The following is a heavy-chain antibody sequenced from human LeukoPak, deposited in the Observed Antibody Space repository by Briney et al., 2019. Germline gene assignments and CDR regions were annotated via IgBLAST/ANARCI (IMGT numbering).Heavy chain of an antibody. CDR2: ISAYNGNT. V-gene: IGHV1-18*01. CDR1: GYTFTSYG. CDR3: ARNSITMVRGVEFCWFDP. J-gene: IGHJ5*02. Sequence: ASVKVSCKASGYTFTSYGISWVRQAPGQGLEWMGWISAYNGNTNYAQKLQGRVTMTTDTSTSTAYMELRSLRSEDTAVYYCARNSITMVRGVEFCWFDPWGQGTLVTVSS. D-gene: IGHD3-10*01.